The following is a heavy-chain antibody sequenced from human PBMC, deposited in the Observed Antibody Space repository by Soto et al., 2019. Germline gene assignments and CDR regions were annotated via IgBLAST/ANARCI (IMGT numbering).Heavy chain of an antibody. CDR3: ARQEEGETGWWRGNWFDP. CDR1: GYSFTSYW. D-gene: IGHD2-15*01. Sequence: GESLKISCKGSGYSFTSYWIGWVRQMPGKGLEWMGIIYPGDSDTRYSPSFQGQVTISADKSISTAYLQWSSLKASDTAMYYCARQEEGETGWWRGNWFDPWGQGTLVTVSS. V-gene: IGHV5-51*01. J-gene: IGHJ5*02. CDR2: IYPGDSDT.